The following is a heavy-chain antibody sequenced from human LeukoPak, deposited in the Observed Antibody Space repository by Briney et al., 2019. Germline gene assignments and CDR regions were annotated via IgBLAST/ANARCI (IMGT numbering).Heavy chain of an antibody. CDR1: GFTFSDHY. CDR2: TRNKANSYTT. D-gene: IGHD6-13*01. CDR3: ARGFGSSWYYFDY. J-gene: IGHJ4*02. V-gene: IGHV3-72*01. Sequence: GGSLRLSCAASGFTFSDHYMDWVRQAPGKGLEWVGRTRNKANSYTTEYAASVKGRFTISRDDSKNSLYLQMNSLKTEDTAVYYCARGFGSSWYYFDYWGQGTLVTVSS.